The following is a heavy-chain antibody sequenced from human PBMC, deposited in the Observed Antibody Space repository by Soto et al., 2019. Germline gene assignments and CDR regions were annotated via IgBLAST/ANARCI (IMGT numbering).Heavy chain of an antibody. CDR3: ALVWRKDFGGGDRISSYYYGMAV. CDR1: GGTISSSSYY. D-gene: IGHD3-3*01. CDR2: IYYSGST. Sequence: SATLSLTCTVSGGTISSSSYYWVCIRQPPGKGLEWIGSIYYSGSTYYNPSLKSRVTISVDTSKNQFSLKLSSVTAADTAVYYCALVWRKDFGGGDRISSYYYGMAVWGEGPTGTGSS. J-gene: IGHJ6*04. V-gene: IGHV4-39*01.